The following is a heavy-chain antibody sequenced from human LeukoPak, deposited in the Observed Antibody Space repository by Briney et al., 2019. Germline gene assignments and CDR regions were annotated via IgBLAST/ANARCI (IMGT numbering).Heavy chain of an antibody. CDR3: ARGGVVPAAAPCY. V-gene: IGHV3-30-3*01. J-gene: IGHJ4*02. Sequence: GGSLRLSCAASGFTFSSYAMHWVRQAPGKGLEWVAVISYDGSNKYYADSVKGRFTISRDNSKNTLYLQMNSLRAEDTAVYYCARGGVVPAAAPCYWGQGTLVTVSS. D-gene: IGHD2-2*01. CDR1: GFTFSSYA. CDR2: ISYDGSNK.